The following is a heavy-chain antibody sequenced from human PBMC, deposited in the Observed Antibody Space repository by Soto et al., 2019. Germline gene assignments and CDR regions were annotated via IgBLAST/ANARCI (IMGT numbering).Heavy chain of an antibody. CDR2: IYHSGRT. CDR1: GESISSSSYY. CDR3: ARQRTTVVTQAYFDY. D-gene: IGHD2-21*02. Sequence: SETLSLTCIVSGESISSSSYYWGWIRQPPGKGLEWIGSIYHSGRTYYNPSLKSRVSISIDTSKNQFSLKLSSVTAADTALYYCARQRTTVVTQAYFDYRGQGALVT. V-gene: IGHV4-39*01. J-gene: IGHJ4*02.